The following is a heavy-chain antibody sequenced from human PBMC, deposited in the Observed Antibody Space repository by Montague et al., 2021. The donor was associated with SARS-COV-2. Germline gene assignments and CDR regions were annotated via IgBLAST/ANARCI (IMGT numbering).Heavy chain of an antibody. D-gene: IGHD3-16*01. CDR2: HYSGGIT. Sequence: SETLSLTCSVSGASISSYDWSWIRQPPGKGLEWIAYHYSGGITGYNPSLKSRGTISVDTSKNRVSLRLKSVTAADTAVYYCAGEGLVGGDYFDLWGQGTLVTVSS. J-gene: IGHJ4*02. CDR3: AGEGLVGGDYFDL. V-gene: IGHV4-4*08. CDR1: GASISSYD.